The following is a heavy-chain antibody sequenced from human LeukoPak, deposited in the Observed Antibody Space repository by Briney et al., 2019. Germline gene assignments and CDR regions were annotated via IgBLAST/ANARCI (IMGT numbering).Heavy chain of an antibody. Sequence: GGSLRLSCAASGFIFDDYAMHWVRQAPGKGLEWVSLINWDGGSTYYADSVKGRFTISRDNAKNSLYLQMNSLRAEDTAVYYCARLREIPVFGVVTKSTSYFDYWGQGTLVTVSS. V-gene: IGHV3-43D*03. J-gene: IGHJ4*02. D-gene: IGHD3-3*01. CDR3: ARLREIPVFGVVTKSTSYFDY. CDR1: GFIFDDYA. CDR2: INWDGGST.